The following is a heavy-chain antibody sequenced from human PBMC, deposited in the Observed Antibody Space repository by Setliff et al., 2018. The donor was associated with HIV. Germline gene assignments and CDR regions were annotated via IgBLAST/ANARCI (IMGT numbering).Heavy chain of an antibody. D-gene: IGHD3-16*01. V-gene: IGHV3-48*03. CDR1: RLTFSSDD. CDR3: VRDSPIRLGVLHS. J-gene: IGHJ4*02. Sequence: TGGSLRLSCAGSRLTFSSDDMNWVRQAPGKGLEWISYLNSGGDIMYYAPSVKGRFTISRDNAKNSLYLQMNSLRVEDTAIYYCVRDSPIRLGVLHSWGQGRLVTVSS. CDR2: LNSGGDIM.